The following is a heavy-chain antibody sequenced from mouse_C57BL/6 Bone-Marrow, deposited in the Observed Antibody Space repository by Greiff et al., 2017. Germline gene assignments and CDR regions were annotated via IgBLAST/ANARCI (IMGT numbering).Heavy chain of an antibody. J-gene: IGHJ3*01. CDR2: IDPSDSYT. CDR1: GYTFTSYW. Sequence: QVQLQQPGAELVRPGTSVKLSCKASGYTFTSYWMHWVKQRPGQGLEWIGVIDPSDSYTNYNQKFKGKATLTVDTSSSTAYMQLSSLTSEDVAVYYCAREGDYYYAAWFAYWGQGTLVTVSA. V-gene: IGHV1-59*01. D-gene: IGHD1-1*01. CDR3: AREGDYYYAAWFAY.